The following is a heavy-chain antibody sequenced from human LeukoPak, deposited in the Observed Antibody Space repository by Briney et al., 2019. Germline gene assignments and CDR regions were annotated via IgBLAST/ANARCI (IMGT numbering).Heavy chain of an antibody. Sequence: PGGSLRLSCAASGFTFSSYSMNWVRQAPGKGLKWVSSISSSSSYIYYADSVKGRFTISRDNAKNSLYLQMNSLRAEDTAVYYCASRVTGTTSDVIWFDPWGQGTLVTVSS. V-gene: IGHV3-21*01. D-gene: IGHD1-7*01. CDR1: GFTFSSYS. J-gene: IGHJ5*02. CDR2: ISSSSSYI. CDR3: ASRVTGTTSDVIWFDP.